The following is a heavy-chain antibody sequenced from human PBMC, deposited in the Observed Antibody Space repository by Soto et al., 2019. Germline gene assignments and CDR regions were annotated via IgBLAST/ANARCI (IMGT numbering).Heavy chain of an antibody. Sequence: EASVKVSCKASGYTFTSYAMHWVRQAPGQRREWMGWINAGNGNTKYSQKFQGRVTITRDTSASTAYMELSSLRSEDTAVYYCARAYGGNSDYYYYYGMDVWGQGTKVTVYS. J-gene: IGHJ6*02. CDR1: GYTFTSYA. CDR2: INAGNGNT. V-gene: IGHV1-3*01. CDR3: ARAYGGNSDYYYYYGMDV. D-gene: IGHD2-21*02.